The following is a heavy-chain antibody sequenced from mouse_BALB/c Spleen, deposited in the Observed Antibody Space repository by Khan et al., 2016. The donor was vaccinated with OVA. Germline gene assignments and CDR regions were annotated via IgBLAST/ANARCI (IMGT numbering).Heavy chain of an antibody. J-gene: IGHJ2*01. CDR1: GFSLTSYG. CDR3: ARLEDI. CDR2: IWAGGST. D-gene: IGHD1-3*01. Sequence: QVQLKESGPGLVAPSQTLSISCTVSGFSLTSYGVHWVRQPPGQGLEWLGVIWAGGSTTNNSALMSSLSISTDNSKSQVFLKMNNVQTDDTAMYYCARLEDIWGQGTTLTVSS. V-gene: IGHV2-9*02.